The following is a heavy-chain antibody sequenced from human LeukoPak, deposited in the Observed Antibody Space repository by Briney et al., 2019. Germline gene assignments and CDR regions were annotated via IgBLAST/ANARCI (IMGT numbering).Heavy chain of an antibody. CDR3: TTITVAAAFDY. V-gene: IGHV3-48*03. Sequence: GGSLKLSCAVSGFTSGFTFSDYEMNWVRQAPGKGLEWVSYISSSGSTKYYADSVKGRFTISRDNAKNSLYLQMNSLRAEDTAVYYCTTITVAAAFDYWGQGTLVTVSS. CDR2: ISSSGSTK. J-gene: IGHJ4*02. D-gene: IGHD6-19*01. CDR1: GFTSGFTFSDYE.